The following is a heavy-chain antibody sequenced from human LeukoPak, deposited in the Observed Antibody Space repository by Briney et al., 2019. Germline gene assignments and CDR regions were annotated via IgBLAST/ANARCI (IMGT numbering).Heavy chain of an antibody. Sequence: SETLSLTCTVSGDSISSADYHWSWIRQPPGKGLEWIGYIYYSGSTYYNPSLKSRVIISADTSKNQFSLKLSSVTAADTAVYYCARVKYSGSYYGVDYWGQGTLVTVSS. J-gene: IGHJ4*02. D-gene: IGHD1-26*01. V-gene: IGHV4-30-4*08. CDR3: ARVKYSGSYYGVDY. CDR2: IYYSGST. CDR1: GDSISSADYH.